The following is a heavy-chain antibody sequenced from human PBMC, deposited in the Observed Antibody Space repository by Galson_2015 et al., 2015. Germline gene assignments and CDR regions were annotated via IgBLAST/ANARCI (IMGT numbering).Heavy chain of an antibody. CDR1: GFTFSSYA. CDR2: ISGSGGST. Sequence: SLRLSCAASGFTFSSYAMSWVRQAPGKGLEWVSAISGSGGSTYYADSVKGRFTISRDNSKNTLYLQMNNLRAEDTAVYYCVSDYDFWSGYFHWGQGTLVTVSS. D-gene: IGHD3-3*01. CDR3: VSDYDFWSGYFH. J-gene: IGHJ1*01. V-gene: IGHV3-23*01.